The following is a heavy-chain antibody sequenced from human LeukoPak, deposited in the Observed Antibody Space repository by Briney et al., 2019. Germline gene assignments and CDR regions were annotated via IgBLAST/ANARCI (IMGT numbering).Heavy chain of an antibody. CDR1: GGSISSYY. CDR2: IYISGST. CDR3: ARDDHHGSGSYLGPHTQSWFDP. Sequence: SETLSLTCTVSGGSISSYYWSWIRQPAGKGLEWIGRIYISGSTNYNPSLKGRVTMSRDKSKNQFSLKLSSVTAADTAVYYCARDDHHGSGSYLGPHTQSWFDPWGQGTLVTVSS. J-gene: IGHJ5*02. V-gene: IGHV4-4*07. D-gene: IGHD3-10*01.